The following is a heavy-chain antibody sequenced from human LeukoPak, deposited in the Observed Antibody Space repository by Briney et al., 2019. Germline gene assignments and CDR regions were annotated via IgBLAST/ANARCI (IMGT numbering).Heavy chain of an antibody. CDR3: PKGGYCSGGSCYTPGYFDY. J-gene: IGHJ4*02. D-gene: IGHD2-15*01. CDR2: ISGSGGST. Sequence: PGGSLRLSCAASGFTFSSYAMSWVRQAPGKGLEWVSAISGSGGSTYYADSVKGRFTISRDNSKNTLYLQMNSLRAQDTAVYYCPKGGYCSGGSCYTPGYFDYWGQGTLVTVSS. CDR1: GFTFSSYA. V-gene: IGHV3-23*01.